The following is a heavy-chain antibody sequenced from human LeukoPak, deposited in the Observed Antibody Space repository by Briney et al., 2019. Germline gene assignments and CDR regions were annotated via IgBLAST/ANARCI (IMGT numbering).Heavy chain of an antibody. CDR1: GFTFSSYA. J-gene: IGHJ6*02. D-gene: IGHD3-10*01. V-gene: IGHV3-23*01. CDR2: ISGSGGST. Sequence: GGSLRLSCAASGFTFSSYAMSWVRQAPGKGLEWVSAISGSGGSTYYADSVKGRFTISRDNSKNTLYLQMNSLRAEDTAVYYCAKEAGYYGSGSPYYYYGMDVWGQGTTVTVSS. CDR3: AKEAGYYGSGSPYYYYGMDV.